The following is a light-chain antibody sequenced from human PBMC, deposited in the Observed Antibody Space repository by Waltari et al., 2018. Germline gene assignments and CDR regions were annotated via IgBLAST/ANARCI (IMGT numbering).Light chain of an antibody. V-gene: IGKV1-NL1*01. CDR2: AAS. CDR3: QQYYKTPAIT. CDR1: QDISNS. Sequence: DIQMTQSPSSLSASLGDRVTITCRASQDISNSLAWYQQVPGKAPTLLLFAASTLKDGVPSRFSGSGSGTDYTLTIHSLQPEDFATYYCQQYYKTPAITFGQGTRLEVK. J-gene: IGKJ5*01.